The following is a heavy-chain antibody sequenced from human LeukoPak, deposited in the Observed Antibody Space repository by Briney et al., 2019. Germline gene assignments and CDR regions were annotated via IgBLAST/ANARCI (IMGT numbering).Heavy chain of an antibody. V-gene: IGHV4-39*01. D-gene: IGHD6-6*01. Sequence: SETLSLTCTVSGVSISSSSYYWGWIRQPPGKGLEWIGSIYYSGSTYYNPSLKSRVTISVDTSKNQFSLKLSSVTAADTAVYYCARFFSGGQLVNYWGQGTLVTVSS. CDR3: ARFFSGGQLVNY. J-gene: IGHJ4*02. CDR1: GVSISSSSYY. CDR2: IYYSGST.